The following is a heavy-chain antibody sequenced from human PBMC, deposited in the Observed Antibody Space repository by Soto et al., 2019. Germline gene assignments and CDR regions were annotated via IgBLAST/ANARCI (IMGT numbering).Heavy chain of an antibody. CDR2: ISGSGGST. J-gene: IGHJ4*02. Sequence: GGSLRLSCAASGFTFSSYAMSWVRQAPGKGLEWVSAISGSGGSTYYADSVKGRFTISRDNSKNTLYLQMNSLRAEDTAVYYCAKVGRRGYCSSTSCYAGYWGQGTLVTVSS. V-gene: IGHV3-23*01. D-gene: IGHD2-2*01. CDR1: GFTFSSYA. CDR3: AKVGRRGYCSSTSCYAGY.